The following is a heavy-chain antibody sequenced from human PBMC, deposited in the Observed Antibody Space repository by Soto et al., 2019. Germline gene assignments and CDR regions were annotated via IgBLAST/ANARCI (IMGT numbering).Heavy chain of an antibody. Sequence: QVQLVQSGAEVRKPGSSVKVSCKASGGTFSRHAISWVRQAPGQGLECMGGIIPIFGTANHAQKFQGRVTIIADESTSTVYMELSSLRSADTAMYYCAREWGYDSNDYYYAYWGQGTLVIVSS. CDR3: AREWGYDSNDYYYAY. J-gene: IGHJ4*02. CDR1: GGTFSRHA. CDR2: IIPIFGTA. V-gene: IGHV1-69*01. D-gene: IGHD3-22*01.